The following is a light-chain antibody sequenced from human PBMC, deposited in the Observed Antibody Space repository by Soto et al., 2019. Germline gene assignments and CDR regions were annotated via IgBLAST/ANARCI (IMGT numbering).Light chain of an antibody. CDR2: GDS. J-gene: IGLJ3*02. Sequence: QSVLTQPPSVSGAPGQTVTISCTGSSSNIGQGYDVHWYQQVPGSAPRLLLSGDSNRPSGVPDRFSGSRSGTSASLAITGLQAEDEADYYCQTFDSTLTISWVFGGGTKLTVL. CDR3: QTFDSTLTISWV. CDR1: SSNIGQGYD. V-gene: IGLV1-40*01.